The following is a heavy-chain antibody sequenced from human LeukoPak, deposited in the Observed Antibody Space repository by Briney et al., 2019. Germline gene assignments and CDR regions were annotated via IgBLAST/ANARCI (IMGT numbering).Heavy chain of an antibody. J-gene: IGHJ4*02. D-gene: IGHD3-10*01. Sequence: RASETLSLTCTVSGGSISSYYWSWIRQPPGKGLEWLGYIYYSGSTNYNPSLKSRVTMSVDTSKNQFSLKLSSVTAADTAVYYCARASYYYGSGIDYWGQGTLVTVSS. CDR2: IYYSGST. CDR3: ARASYYYGSGIDY. CDR1: GGSISSYY. V-gene: IGHV4-59*01.